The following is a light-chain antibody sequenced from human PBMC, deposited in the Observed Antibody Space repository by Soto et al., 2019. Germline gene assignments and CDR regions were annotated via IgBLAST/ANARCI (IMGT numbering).Light chain of an antibody. Sequence: DLVMTQSPLSLPVTPGEPASISCRSSQSLLHSNGYNYLDWYLQKPGQSPQLLIYLGSNRASGVPDRFRGSGSGTDFTLKISRVEAEDVGVYYCMQVLQIPYTFGQGTKLEIK. V-gene: IGKV2-28*01. CDR2: LGS. J-gene: IGKJ2*01. CDR1: QSLLHSNGYNY. CDR3: MQVLQIPYT.